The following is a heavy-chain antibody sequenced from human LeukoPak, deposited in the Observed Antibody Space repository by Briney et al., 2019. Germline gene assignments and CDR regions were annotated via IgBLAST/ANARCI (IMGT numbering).Heavy chain of an antibody. V-gene: IGHV4-38-2*02. CDR2: IYHSGST. Sequence: SETLSLACTVSGYSISSGYYWGWLRQPPGKGLEWIGTIYHSGSTYYNPSPKSRLTMSSVTSENQFSLKLTSVTAADTAVYFCARTYIDWLLSGFDFWGQGSLVTVSS. CDR3: ARTYIDWLLSGFDF. CDR1: GYSISSGYY. J-gene: IGHJ4*02. D-gene: IGHD3-9*01.